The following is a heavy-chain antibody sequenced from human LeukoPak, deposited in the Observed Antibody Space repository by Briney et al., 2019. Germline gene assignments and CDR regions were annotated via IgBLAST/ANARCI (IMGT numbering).Heavy chain of an antibody. J-gene: IGHJ4*02. V-gene: IGHV3-30*02. CDR2: IRYDGSIK. CDR3: AKGYRVATAKYYFDY. Sequence: GGSLRLSCAASGFTFSSYGMHWVRQAPGKGLEWVAFIRYDGSIKYYADSVKGRFTISRDNSKNTLYLQMNSLRAEDTAVYYCAKGYRVATAKYYFDYWGQGTLVTVSS. CDR1: GFTFSSYG. D-gene: IGHD2-15*01.